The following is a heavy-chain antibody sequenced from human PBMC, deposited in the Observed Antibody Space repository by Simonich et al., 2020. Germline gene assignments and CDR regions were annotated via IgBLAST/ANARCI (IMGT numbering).Heavy chain of an antibody. V-gene: IGHV3-7*01. CDR3: AREYSSSSDPYWYFDL. CDR2: IKQDGSEK. CDR1: GFTFSSYW. J-gene: IGHJ2*01. D-gene: IGHD6-6*01. Sequence: EVQLVESGGGLVQPGGSLRLSCAASGFTFSSYWRSWVRQGPGKGREWVANIKQDGSEKYYVDSVKGRFTISRDNAKNSLYLQMNSLRAEDTAVYYCAREYSSSSDPYWYFDLWGRGTLVTVSS.